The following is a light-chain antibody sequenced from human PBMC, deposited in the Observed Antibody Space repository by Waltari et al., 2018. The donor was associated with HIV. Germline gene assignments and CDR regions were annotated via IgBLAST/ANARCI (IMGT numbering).Light chain of an antibody. CDR2: GNS. V-gene: IGLV1-40*01. J-gene: IGLJ3*02. CDR3: QSYDSSLSGRV. CDR1: SSNTGAGYD. Sequence: SVLTQPPSVSGAPGQRVTIACTGSSSNTGAGYDVHRYQQLPGTAPKLLIYGNSKRPSGVPDRFSCSKSGTSASLAITGLHAEDEADYYCQSYDSSLSGRVFGGGTKLTVL.